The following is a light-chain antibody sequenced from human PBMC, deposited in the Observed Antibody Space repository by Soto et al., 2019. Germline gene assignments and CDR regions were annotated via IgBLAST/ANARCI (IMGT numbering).Light chain of an antibody. J-gene: IGKJ4*01. Sequence: EIVLTQSPATLSLSPGERATLSCRASQSVSSYLAWYQQKPGQAPRLLIYDASNRATGIPARFSGSGSGTDFTLTLIRLEPEDTAVYYCQQLSNWLSLTFGGGTKVEIK. CDR2: DAS. CDR3: QQLSNWLSLT. V-gene: IGKV3-11*01. CDR1: QSVSSY.